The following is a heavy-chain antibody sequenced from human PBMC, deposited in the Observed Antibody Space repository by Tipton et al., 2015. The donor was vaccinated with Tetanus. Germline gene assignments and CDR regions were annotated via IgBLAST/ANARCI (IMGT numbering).Heavy chain of an antibody. Sequence: TLSLTCAVYGGSFSGYYWSWIRQPPGKGLEWIGEINHSGSTNYNPSLKSRVTISVDTSKNQFSLKLSPVTAADSAVYYCARGRSWGSEDYWGQGTLVTVSS. V-gene: IGHV4-34*01. CDR1: GGSFSGYY. J-gene: IGHJ4*02. CDR2: INHSGST. CDR3: ARGRSWGSEDY. D-gene: IGHD2-15*01.